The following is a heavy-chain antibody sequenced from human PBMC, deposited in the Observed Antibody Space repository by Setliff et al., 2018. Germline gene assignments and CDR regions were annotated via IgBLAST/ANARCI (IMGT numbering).Heavy chain of an antibody. CDR3: ATNPYQLLNFDY. CDR1: GYTFTSYD. J-gene: IGHJ4*02. V-gene: IGHV1-8*02. CDR2: MNPNSGNT. D-gene: IGHD2-2*01. Sequence: ASVKVSCKASGYTFTSYDINWVRQATGQGLEWMGWMNPNSGNTGYAQKFQGRVTMTRNTSISTAYMELSSLRSEDTAVYYCATNPYQLLNFDYWGQGTLVTVSS.